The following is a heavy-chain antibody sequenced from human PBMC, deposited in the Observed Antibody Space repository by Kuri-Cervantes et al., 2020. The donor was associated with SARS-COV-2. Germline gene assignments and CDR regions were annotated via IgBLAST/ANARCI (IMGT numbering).Heavy chain of an antibody. J-gene: IGHJ4*02. CDR2: IKSKTDGGTT. D-gene: IGHD3-3*01. V-gene: IGHV3-15*01. Sequence: GGSLRLSCAASGFTFSNAWMSWVRQAPGKGLEWVGRIKSKTDGGTTDYAAPVKGRFTISRDDSKNTLYLQMNSLKTEDTAVYYCTTDLGMYYDFWSGYFGGPYFDYRGQGTLVTVSS. CDR1: GFTFSNAW. CDR3: TTDLGMYYDFWSGYFGGPYFDY.